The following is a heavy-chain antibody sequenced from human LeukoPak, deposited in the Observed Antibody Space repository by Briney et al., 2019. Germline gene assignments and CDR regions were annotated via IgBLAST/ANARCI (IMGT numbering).Heavy chain of an antibody. CDR3: AGRDRVAVAGNYAFHI. CDR2: VNHSGST. D-gene: IGHD6-19*01. V-gene: IGHV4-34*01. Sequence: SETLSLTCAVYGGSFSNYYWSWIRQPPGRGLEWIGEVNHSGSTNYNPSLKSRVTISVDTSRNQFSLKLSSVTAADTAVYYCAGRDRVAVAGNYAFHIWGQGTMVTVSS. CDR1: GGSFSNYY. J-gene: IGHJ3*02.